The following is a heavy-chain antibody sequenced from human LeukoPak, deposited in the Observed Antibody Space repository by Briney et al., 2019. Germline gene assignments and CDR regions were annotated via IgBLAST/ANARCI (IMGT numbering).Heavy chain of an antibody. CDR2: ISNNRGSAT. CDR3: AKEGYDFWSGYFDY. CDR1: GFTLGDYY. V-gene: IGHV3-11*04. D-gene: IGHD3-3*01. Sequence: GGSLRLSCTASGFTLGDYYMSWIRQAPGKGLEWVSYISNNRGSATFYADSVKGRFTISRDNSKNTLYLQMNSLRAEDTAVYYCAKEGYDFWSGYFDYWGQGTLVTVSS. J-gene: IGHJ4*02.